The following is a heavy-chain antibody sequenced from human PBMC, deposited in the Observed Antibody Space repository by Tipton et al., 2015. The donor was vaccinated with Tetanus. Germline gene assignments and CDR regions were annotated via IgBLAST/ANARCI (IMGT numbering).Heavy chain of an antibody. J-gene: IGHJ4*02. V-gene: IGHV3-30-3*01. CDR3: ARDGFYYGSGSYYRAF. CDR2: VAHDGNNK. D-gene: IGHD3-10*01. CDR1: GLSFSGYG. Sequence: SLRLSCATSGLSFSGYGLHWLRQAPGKGLEWVALVAHDGNNKYYADSVKGRFTISRDNSKDTLYLQMNSLRPEDTAVYYCARDGFYYGSGSYYRAFWGQGTLVTVSP.